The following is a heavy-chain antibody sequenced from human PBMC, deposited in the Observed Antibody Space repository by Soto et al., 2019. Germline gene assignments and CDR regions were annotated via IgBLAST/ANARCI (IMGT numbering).Heavy chain of an antibody. CDR3: ARNHGGIFAWFTYYYFDY. Sequence: ASVKVSCEASGYTFTRYDINWVRQATGQGLEWMGWMNPNSGNTGYAQKFQGRVTMTRNTSISTAYMELSSLRSEDTAVYYCARNHGGIFAWFTYYYFDYWGKGTLVTVSS. CDR2: MNPNSGNT. J-gene: IGHJ4*02. D-gene: IGHD3-9*01. CDR1: GYTFTRYD. V-gene: IGHV1-8*01.